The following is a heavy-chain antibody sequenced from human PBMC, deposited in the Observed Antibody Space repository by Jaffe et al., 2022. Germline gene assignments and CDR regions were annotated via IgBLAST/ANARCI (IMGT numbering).Heavy chain of an antibody. Sequence: QVQLQESGPGLVKPSGTLSLTCAVSGGSISSSNWWSWIRQPPGKGLEWIGEIYHSGSTNYNPSLKSRVTISVDKSKNQFSLKLSSVTAADTAVYYCARIGTPLRYFRTPPPYFDYWGQGTLVTVSS. CDR3: ARIGTPLRYFRTPPPYFDY. CDR2: IYHSGST. D-gene: IGHD3-9*01. J-gene: IGHJ4*02. CDR1: GGSISSSNW. V-gene: IGHV4-4*02.